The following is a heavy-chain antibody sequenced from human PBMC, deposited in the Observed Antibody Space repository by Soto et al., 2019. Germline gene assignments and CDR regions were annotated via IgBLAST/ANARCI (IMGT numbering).Heavy chain of an antibody. J-gene: IGHJ4*02. D-gene: IGHD4-4*01. CDR3: ARASSKGTTDWYYFDY. V-gene: IGHV3-33*01. CDR2: IWYDGSNK. Sequence: QVQLVESGGGVVQPGGSLRLSCAASGFTFGSYAMHWVRQAPGKGLEWVTVIWYDGSNKYYTDSVKGRFTTSRDNSKNTLYLQMNSLRAEDTAVYYCARASSKGTTDWYYFDYWGQGTLVTVSS. CDR1: GFTFGSYA.